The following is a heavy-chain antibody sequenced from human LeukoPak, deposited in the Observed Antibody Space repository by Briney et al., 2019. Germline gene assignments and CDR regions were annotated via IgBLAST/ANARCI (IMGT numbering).Heavy chain of an antibody. CDR3: AAWVRGVIITKPGVDY. CDR1: GYTFTSYD. J-gene: IGHJ4*02. D-gene: IGHD3-10*01. V-gene: IGHV1-8*03. Sequence: VASVKVSCKASGYTFTSYDINWVRQATGQGLEWMGWMNPNSGNTGYAQKFQGRVTITRNTSISTAYMELSSLRSEDTAVYYCAAWVRGVIITKPGVDYWGQGTLVTVSS. CDR2: MNPNSGNT.